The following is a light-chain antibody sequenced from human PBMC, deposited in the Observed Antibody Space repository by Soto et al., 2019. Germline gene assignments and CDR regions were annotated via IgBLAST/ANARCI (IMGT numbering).Light chain of an antibody. Sequence: DIQMTQSPPTLSASVGDRVTITCRASQSIRHYLAWYQQMPGKAPKLRIYGASTLQSGVPSRFSGSGSGTEFNLTISSLQPDDFGTYFCQHNNSYSQTFGQGTKVEIK. CDR1: QSIRHY. J-gene: IGKJ1*01. CDR2: GAS. CDR3: QHNNSYSQT. V-gene: IGKV1-5*01.